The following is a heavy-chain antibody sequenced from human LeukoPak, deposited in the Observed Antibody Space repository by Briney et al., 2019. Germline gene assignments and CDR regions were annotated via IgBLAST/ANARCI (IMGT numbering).Heavy chain of an antibody. CDR2: ISSSSSYI. CDR1: GFTFSSYS. V-gene: IGHV3-21*01. Sequence: GGSLRLSCAASGFTFSSYSMNWVRQPPGKGLEWVSSISSSSSYIYYADSVKGRFTISRDNAKNSLYLQMNSLRAEDTAVYYCARVVRAAAVNWFDPWGQGTLVTVSS. J-gene: IGHJ5*02. D-gene: IGHD6-13*01. CDR3: ARVVRAAAVNWFDP.